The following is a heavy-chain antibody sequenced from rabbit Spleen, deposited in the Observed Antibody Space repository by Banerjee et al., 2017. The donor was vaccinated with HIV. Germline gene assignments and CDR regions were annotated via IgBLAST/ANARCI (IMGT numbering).Heavy chain of an antibody. CDR1: GVSFSANSY. J-gene: IGHJ4*01. V-gene: IGHV1S40*01. CDR3: VRDLGYDDYSEKGYFNL. D-gene: IGHD2-1*01. Sequence: QSLEESGGDLVKPGASLTLTCTASGVSFSANSYMCWVRQAPGKGLEWIGYIDPIFGRTYYASWVNGRFTISSHNAQNTLYLQLNSLTAADTATYFCVRDLGYDDYSEKGYFNLWGPGTLVTVS. CDR2: IDPIFGRT.